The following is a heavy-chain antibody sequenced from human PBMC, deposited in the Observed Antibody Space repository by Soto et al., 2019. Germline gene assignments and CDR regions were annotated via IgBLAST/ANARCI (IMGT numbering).Heavy chain of an antibody. Sequence: GESLKISCKGSGYSFTTYWIGWVRQMPGKGLEWMGVIYPGDSDTRYSPSFHGQVTISADKSISTAYLQWSRLKASDTAMYFCARLPGVRGVFDGFNVWGQGTMVTVSS. V-gene: IGHV5-51*01. J-gene: IGHJ3*01. CDR1: GYSFTTYW. D-gene: IGHD3-10*01. CDR3: ARLPGVRGVFDGFNV. CDR2: IYPGDSDT.